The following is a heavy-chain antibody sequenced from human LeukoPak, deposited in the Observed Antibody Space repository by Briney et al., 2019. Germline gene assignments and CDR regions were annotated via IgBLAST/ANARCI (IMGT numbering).Heavy chain of an antibody. J-gene: IGHJ5*02. CDR1: GYTFTGYY. Sequence: GASVKVSCKASGYTFTGYYMHWVRQAPGQGLEWMGWINPNSGGTNYAQKFQGRVTMTRDTSISTAYMELSRLRSDDTAVYYCARADSTTIFGVAPPGWFDPWGQGTLVTVSS. V-gene: IGHV1-2*02. D-gene: IGHD3-3*01. CDR2: INPNSGGT. CDR3: ARADSTTIFGVAPPGWFDP.